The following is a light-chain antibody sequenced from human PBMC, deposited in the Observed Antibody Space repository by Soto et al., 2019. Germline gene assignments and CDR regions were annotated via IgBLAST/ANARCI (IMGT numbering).Light chain of an antibody. CDR2: GAS. CDR1: QSVSSSY. J-gene: IGKJ3*01. V-gene: IGKV3-20*01. CDR3: EQYGSSPGFT. Sequence: EIVSTQSPGTLSLSPGERATLSCRASQSVSSSYLAWYQQKPAQAPRLLIYGASSRATVIPDRFSGSGSGTDFTLTISRLEPEDFSVYYCEQYGSSPGFTFGPGTKVDIK.